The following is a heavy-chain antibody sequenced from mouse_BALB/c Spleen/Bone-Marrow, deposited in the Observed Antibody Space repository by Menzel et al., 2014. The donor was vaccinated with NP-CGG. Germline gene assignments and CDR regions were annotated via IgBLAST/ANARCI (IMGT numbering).Heavy chain of an antibody. V-gene: IGHV14-3*02. D-gene: IGHD1-1*01. CDR1: GFNIKDTY. CDR2: IDPANGNT. Sequence: EVQLQQSGAELVKPGAAVKLSCTGSGFNIKDTYMHWVKQRPEQGLEWIGRIDPANGNTKYDPKFQGKATITADTSSTTAYLQFSSLTSESTAVYYCCCYYCGISSFAYWGQGTLVTVSS. J-gene: IGHJ3*01. CDR3: CCYYCGISSFAY.